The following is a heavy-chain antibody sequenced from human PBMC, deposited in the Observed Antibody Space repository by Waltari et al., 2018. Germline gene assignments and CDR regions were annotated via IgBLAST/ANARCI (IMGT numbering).Heavy chain of an antibody. CDR3: ATVTLPGSRLFFDY. Sequence: QVQLVQSGAEVKKPGASVKVSCKASGYTFTGYYMHWVRPAPGQGLWGMGRSNPNSGGTNYAQKFQGRVTMTRDTSISTAYMELSRLRSDDTAVYYCATVTLPGSRLFFDYWGQGTLVTVSS. CDR1: GYTFTGYY. J-gene: IGHJ4*02. V-gene: IGHV1-2*06. CDR2: SNPNSGGT. D-gene: IGHD4-17*01.